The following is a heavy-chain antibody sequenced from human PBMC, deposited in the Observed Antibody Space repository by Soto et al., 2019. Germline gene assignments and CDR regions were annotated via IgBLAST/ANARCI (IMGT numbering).Heavy chain of an antibody. D-gene: IGHD1-26*01. V-gene: IGHV1-69*06. CDR2: IVPLFRTT. Sequence: SSVKVSCKTSGGTFSSYDISWVRQAPGQGLEWMGGIVPLFRTTNYAQKFQGRVTITADTSTYTVYMELSGLRSGDTAVYYCAIVGDRRASTTLSPRSATAFWRQGTSGTLS. J-gene: IGHJ6*02. CDR3: AIVGDRRASTTLSPRSATAF. CDR1: GGTFSSYD.